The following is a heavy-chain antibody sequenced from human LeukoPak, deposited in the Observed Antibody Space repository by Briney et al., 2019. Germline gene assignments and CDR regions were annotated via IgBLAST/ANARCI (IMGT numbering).Heavy chain of an antibody. D-gene: IGHD6-13*01. Sequence: PSETLSLTCAVYGGSFSGYYWSWIRQPPGKGLEWIGEINHSGSTNYNPSLKSRVTISVDTSKNQFSLKLSSVTAADTAVYYCARNPGYSSSWYRLRAYYFDYWGQGTLVTVS. CDR2: INHSGST. CDR1: GGSFSGYY. V-gene: IGHV4-34*01. J-gene: IGHJ4*02. CDR3: ARNPGYSSSWYRLRAYYFDY.